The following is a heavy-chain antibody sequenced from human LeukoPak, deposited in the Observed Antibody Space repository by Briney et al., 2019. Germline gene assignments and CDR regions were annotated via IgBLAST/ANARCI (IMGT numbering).Heavy chain of an antibody. V-gene: IGHV3-74*01. Sequence: GRSLRLSCAASGFTFSSHWMHWVRQAPGKGLGWVSRINSDGSTTTYADSVKGRFTISRDNAKNTLYLQMDSLRPEDTAVYDCAKDLLRDRWFGESWGQGTLVTVSS. J-gene: IGHJ5*02. CDR1: GFTFSSHW. D-gene: IGHD3-10*01. CDR2: INSDGSTT. CDR3: AKDLLRDRWFGES.